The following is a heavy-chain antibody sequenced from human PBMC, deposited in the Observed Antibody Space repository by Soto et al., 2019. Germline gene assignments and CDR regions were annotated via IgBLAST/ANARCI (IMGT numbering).Heavy chain of an antibody. D-gene: IGHD3-10*01. CDR1: GFTFSNGA. Sequence: EVQLLESGGGLVQPGGSLRLSCTASGFTFSNGAMNGVRQAPGKGLEWVSAISGSGGSTYYADSVKGRFTISRDNSKNTVSLQMNSLTAEDTAVYFCAKMSIWFGELFPYYFDYWGQGTLVTVSS. CDR2: ISGSGGST. J-gene: IGHJ4*02. V-gene: IGHV3-23*01. CDR3: AKMSIWFGELFPYYFDY.